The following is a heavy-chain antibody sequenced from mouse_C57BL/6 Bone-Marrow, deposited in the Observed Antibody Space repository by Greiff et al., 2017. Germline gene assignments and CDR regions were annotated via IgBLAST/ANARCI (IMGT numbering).Heavy chain of an antibody. Sequence: QVQLQQSGAELVKPGASVKISCKASGYTFSSYWMHWVKQRPGQGLEWIGQIYPGDGDTNYNGKFKGKATLTADKSSSTAYMQLSSLTSEDSAVYYCAGDCVNSSGFDYWGQGTLVTVSS. V-gene: IGHV1-80*01. CDR2: IYPGDGDT. CDR3: AGDCVNSSGFDY. CDR1: GYTFSSYW. D-gene: IGHD1-1*01. J-gene: IGHJ3*01.